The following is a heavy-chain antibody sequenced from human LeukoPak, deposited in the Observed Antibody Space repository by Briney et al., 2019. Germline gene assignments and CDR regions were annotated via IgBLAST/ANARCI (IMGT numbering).Heavy chain of an antibody. CDR1: GGTFSSYA. Sequence: ASVKVSCKASGGTFSSYAISWVRQAPGQGLEWMGRIIPILGIANYAQKFQGRVTITADKSTSTAYMELSSLRSEDTAVYYCARGSMTTVVTENWFDPWGQGTLVTVSS. V-gene: IGHV1-69*04. CDR2: IIPILGIA. CDR3: ARGSMTTVVTENWFDP. J-gene: IGHJ5*02. D-gene: IGHD4-23*01.